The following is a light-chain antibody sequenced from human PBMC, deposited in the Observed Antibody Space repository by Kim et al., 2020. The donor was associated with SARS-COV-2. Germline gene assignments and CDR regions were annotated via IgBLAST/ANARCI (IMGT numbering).Light chain of an antibody. CDR2: GAY. CDR1: QSVSSN. V-gene: IGKV3-15*01. J-gene: IGKJ5*01. CDR3: QQYNNWPPDT. Sequence: EIVMTQSPATLSVSPGERATLSCRASQSVSSNLAWYQQKPGQAPRLLIYGAYTRATGIPARFSGSGSGTEFTLTISSLQSEDFAVYYCQQYNNWPPDTFGQGTRLEIK.